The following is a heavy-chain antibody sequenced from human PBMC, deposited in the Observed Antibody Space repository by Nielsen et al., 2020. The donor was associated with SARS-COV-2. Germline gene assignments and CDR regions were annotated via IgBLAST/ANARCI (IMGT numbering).Heavy chain of an antibody. J-gene: IGHJ4*02. CDR1: GFTFSSYG. V-gene: IGHV3-30*03. Sequence: GGSLRLSCAASGFTFSSYGMHWVRQAPGKGLEWVAVISYDGSNKYYADSVKGRFTISRDNSKNTLYLQMNSLKAEDTAVYYCARDRWQQLVPTYWGQGTLVTVSS. CDR3: ARDRWQQLVPTY. CDR2: ISYDGSNK. D-gene: IGHD6-13*01.